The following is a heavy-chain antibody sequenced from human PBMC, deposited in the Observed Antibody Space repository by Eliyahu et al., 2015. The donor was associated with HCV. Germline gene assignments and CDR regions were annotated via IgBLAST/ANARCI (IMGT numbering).Heavy chain of an antibody. CDR3: ATDTEITMIGGAFDI. J-gene: IGHJ3*02. D-gene: IGHD3-22*01. Sequence: QVQLVQSGAEVKKPGASVKVSCKVSGYTLPELSMHWVRQAPGKGLEWMGGFXPEDGETXYAQKFQGRVTMTEDTSTDTAYMELSSLRSEDTAVYYCATDTEITMIGGAFDIWGQGTMVTVSS. V-gene: IGHV1-24*01. CDR2: FXPEDGET. CDR1: GYTLPELS.